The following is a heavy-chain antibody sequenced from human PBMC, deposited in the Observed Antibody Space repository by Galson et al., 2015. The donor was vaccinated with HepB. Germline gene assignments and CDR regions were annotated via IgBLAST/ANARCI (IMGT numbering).Heavy chain of an antibody. CDR2: ISYDGSDK. J-gene: IGHJ4*02. CDR1: GFTFSTYG. CDR3: AKDRRAPEIDD. Sequence: SLRLSCAASGFTFSTYGMHWVRQAPGKGLEWVAVISYDGSDKYYADSVKARFTISRDNSKNTLYLQMNSLRAEDTAVYYCAKDRRAPEIDDWGQGTLVTVSS. V-gene: IGHV3-30*18.